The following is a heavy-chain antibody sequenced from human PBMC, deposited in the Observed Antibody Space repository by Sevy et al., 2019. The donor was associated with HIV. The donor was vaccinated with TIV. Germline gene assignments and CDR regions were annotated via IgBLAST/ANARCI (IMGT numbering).Heavy chain of an antibody. D-gene: IGHD3-22*01. V-gene: IGHV4-39*01. Sequence: SETLSLTCIVSGGSISSSLYYWGWIRQPPGKGLEWIATLYYTGRIYYNPSLRTRLTISADSSQNQFSLKLSSVTAADTALYFCGRTQGGSTDGGDSSSYYYEGDHYFDLWGQGLLVTVSS. CDR1: GGSISSSLYY. CDR2: LYYTGRI. CDR3: GRTQGGSTDGGDSSSYYYEGDHYFDL. J-gene: IGHJ4*02.